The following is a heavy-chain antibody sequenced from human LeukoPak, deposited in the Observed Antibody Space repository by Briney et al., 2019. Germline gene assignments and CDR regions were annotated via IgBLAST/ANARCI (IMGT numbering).Heavy chain of an antibody. D-gene: IGHD2-2*02. V-gene: IGHV3-23*01. Sequence: GGSLRLSCAASGFTFSSYAMSWVRQAPGKGLEWVSAISGSGGSTYYADSVKGRFTISRDNSKNTLYLQMNSLRAEDTAVYYCAKGTDCSSTSCYTPYHPLGQGTLVTVSS. CDR1: GFTFSSYA. CDR3: AKGTDCSSTSCYTPYHP. CDR2: ISGSGGST. J-gene: IGHJ5*02.